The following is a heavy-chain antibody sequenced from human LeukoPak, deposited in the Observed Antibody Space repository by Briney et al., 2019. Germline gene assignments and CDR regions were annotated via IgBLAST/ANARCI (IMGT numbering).Heavy chain of an antibody. CDR1: GYTFTGYY. CDR3: ARLSGIFGVGHQDY. CDR2: INPNSGGT. Sequence: ASVKVSCKASGYTFTGYYMHWVRQAPGQGLEWMGWINPNSGGTNYAQKFQGRVTMTRDTSISTAYMELSRLRSDDTAVYYCARLSGIFGVGHQDYWGQGTLVTVSS. D-gene: IGHD3-3*01. V-gene: IGHV1-2*02. J-gene: IGHJ4*02.